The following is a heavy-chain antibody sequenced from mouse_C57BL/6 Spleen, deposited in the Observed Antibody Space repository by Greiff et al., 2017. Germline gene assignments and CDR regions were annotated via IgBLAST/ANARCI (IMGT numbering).Heavy chain of an antibody. Sequence: VQLQQPGTELVKPGASVKLSCKASGYTFTSYWMHWVKQRPGQGLEWIGNINPGNGGTNYNEKFKSKATLTVDKASSTAYMQLSSLTSEDSAVYYCARGALYSNYYFDYWGQGTTLTVSS. CDR3: ARGALYSNYYFDY. D-gene: IGHD2-5*01. V-gene: IGHV1-53*01. CDR2: INPGNGGT. CDR1: GYTFTSYW. J-gene: IGHJ2*01.